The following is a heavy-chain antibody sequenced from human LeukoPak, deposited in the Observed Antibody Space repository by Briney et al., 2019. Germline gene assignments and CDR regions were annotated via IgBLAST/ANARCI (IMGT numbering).Heavy chain of an antibody. Sequence: PGGSLRLSCAASGFTFSSYAMSWVRQAPGKGLEWVSAISGSGGSTYYADSVKGRFTISRDNSKNTLYLQMNSLRAEDTAVYYCAKSRSLYDMLAWGCFDYWGQGTLVTVSS. CDR1: GFTFSSYA. V-gene: IGHV3-23*01. CDR3: AKSRSLYDMLAWGCFDY. D-gene: IGHD3-9*01. CDR2: ISGSGGST. J-gene: IGHJ4*02.